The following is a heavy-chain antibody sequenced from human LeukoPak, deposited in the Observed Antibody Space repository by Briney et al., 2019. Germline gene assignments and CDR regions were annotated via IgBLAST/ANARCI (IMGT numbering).Heavy chain of an antibody. J-gene: IGHJ5*02. V-gene: IGHV3-23*01. CDR3: AKDRTIWYL. Sequence: PGGSLRLSRAASAFTFSSSAMSWVRQAPGKGLEWVSAISDSGRTTYYADSVKGRFTISRDNSKNTLYLQMNSLRVEDTAVYYCAKDRTIWYLWGQGTLVTVSS. CDR2: ISDSGRTT. D-gene: IGHD3-3*01. CDR1: AFTFSSSA.